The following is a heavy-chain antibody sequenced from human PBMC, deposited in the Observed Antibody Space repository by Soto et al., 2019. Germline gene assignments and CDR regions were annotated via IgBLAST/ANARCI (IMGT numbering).Heavy chain of an antibody. CDR2: ISYDGSNK. V-gene: IGHV3-30*18. J-gene: IGHJ6*02. D-gene: IGHD3-3*01. CDR3: ANTPPDTYYDFWSGYLGPLYYGMDV. Sequence: GGSLRLSCAASGFTFSSYGMHWVRQAPGKGLEWVAVISYDGSNKYYADSVKGRFTISRDNSKNTLYLQMNSLRAEDTAVYYCANTPPDTYYDFWSGYLGPLYYGMDVWGQGTTVTVSS. CDR1: GFTFSSYG.